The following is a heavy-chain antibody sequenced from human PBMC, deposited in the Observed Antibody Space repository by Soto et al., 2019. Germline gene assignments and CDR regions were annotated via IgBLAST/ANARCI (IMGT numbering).Heavy chain of an antibody. V-gene: IGHV4-31*03. J-gene: IGHJ4*02. Sequence: PPEALSLTYSVCGASVTGGHYWSWIREHPGRGVEWIGNIYDRGTTSYNPSLKSRLTISLDTSRHPFSMKLTSVTAADTAVYYCPREYIAVVPTRSPRTVYLLIYRGDNWGQVTPVPVYS. CDR3: PREYIAVVPTRSPRTVYLLIYRGDN. D-gene: IGHD2-2*01. CDR1: GASVTGGHY. CDR2: IYDRGTT.